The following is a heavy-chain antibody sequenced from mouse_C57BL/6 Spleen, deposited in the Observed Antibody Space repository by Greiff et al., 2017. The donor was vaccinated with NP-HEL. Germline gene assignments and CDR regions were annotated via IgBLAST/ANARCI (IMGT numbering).Heavy chain of an antibody. CDR1: GYAFSSYW. CDR3: ARGWDYYGSYYYAMDY. D-gene: IGHD1-1*01. J-gene: IGHJ4*01. CDR2: IYPGDGDT. V-gene: IGHV1-80*01. Sequence: VQLQQSGAELVKPGASVKISCKASGYAFSSYWMNWVKQRPGKGLEWIGQIYPGDGDTNYNGKFKGKATLTADKSSSTAYMQLSSLTSEDSAVYFCARGWDYYGSYYYAMDYWGQRTSVTVSS.